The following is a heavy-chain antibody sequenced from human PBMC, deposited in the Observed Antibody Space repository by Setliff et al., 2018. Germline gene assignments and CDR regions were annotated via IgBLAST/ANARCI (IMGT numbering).Heavy chain of an antibody. CDR3: ASPLADYDSSGTDC. D-gene: IGHD3-22*01. CDR2: INADNGNT. J-gene: IGHJ4*02. V-gene: IGHV1-3*01. Sequence: ASVKVSCKASGYTFTKYLLHWVRQAPGQRFEWMGWINADNGNTKYSQNFQGRVTITRDTSASTAYMELSSLRSEDTAVYYCASPLADYDSSGTDCWGQGTLVTVSS. CDR1: GYTFTKYL.